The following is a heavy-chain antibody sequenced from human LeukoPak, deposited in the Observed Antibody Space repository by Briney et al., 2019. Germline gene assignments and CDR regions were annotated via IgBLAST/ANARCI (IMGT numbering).Heavy chain of an antibody. CDR3: ARDGSYDSSGYFDY. V-gene: IGHV3-33*08. CDR2: IWYDGSNK. J-gene: IGHJ4*02. Sequence: GRSLRLSCAASGFIFSSYGMHWVRQAPGKGLEWVAVIWYDGSNKYYADSVKGRFTISRDNAKNSLYLQMNSLRAEDTAVYYCARDGSYDSSGYFDYWGQGTLVTVSS. D-gene: IGHD3-22*01. CDR1: GFIFSSYG.